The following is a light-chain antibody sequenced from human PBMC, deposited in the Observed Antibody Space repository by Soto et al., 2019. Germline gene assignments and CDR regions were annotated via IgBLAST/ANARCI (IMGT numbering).Light chain of an antibody. Sequence: QSVLTQPPSVSGAPGQRVTISCTGSSSNIGAGYDVHWYQQLPGTAPKLLIYGNSNRPSGVPDRFSGSKSGTSASLAITGLQAEDGDDYYCQSYDSSLSVVFGGGTQLTVL. J-gene: IGLJ2*01. CDR3: QSYDSSLSVV. CDR2: GNS. CDR1: SSNIGAGYD. V-gene: IGLV1-40*01.